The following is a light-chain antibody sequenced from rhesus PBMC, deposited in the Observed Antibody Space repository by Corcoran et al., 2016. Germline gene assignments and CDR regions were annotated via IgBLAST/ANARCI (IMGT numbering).Light chain of an antibody. V-gene: IGKV4-1*01. CDR1: QSLLYNSNSKNY. CDR3: QQYYNSPLT. CDR2: WAS. Sequence: DILMTQSPDSLAVSLGERVTVNRKSSQSLLYNSNSKNYLAWYQQKPGQSPKLLIYWASTRESGVPNRFSGSGSGTDFTLTISGLQAEDVAVYYCQQYYNSPLTFGGGTKVEIK. J-gene: IGKJ4*01.